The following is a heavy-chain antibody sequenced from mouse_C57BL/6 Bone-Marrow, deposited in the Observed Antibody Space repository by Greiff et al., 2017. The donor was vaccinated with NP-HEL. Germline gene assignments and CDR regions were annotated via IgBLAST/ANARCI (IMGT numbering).Heavy chain of an antibody. V-gene: IGHV5-6*01. J-gene: IGHJ2*01. CDR3: AGGRVFDY. CDR2: ISSGGSYT. Sequence: EVQLVESGGDLVKPGGSLKLSCAASGFTFSSYGMSWVRQTPDKRLEWVATISSGGSYTYYPDSVKGRFTISRDNAKNTLYLQMSSLKSEDTAMYYCAGGRVFDYWGQGTTLTVSS. CDR1: GFTFSSYG.